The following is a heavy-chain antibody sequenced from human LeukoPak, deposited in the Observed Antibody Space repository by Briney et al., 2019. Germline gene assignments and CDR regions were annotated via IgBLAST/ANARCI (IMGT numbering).Heavy chain of an antibody. CDR2: IYYSGST. CDR1: GGSISSYY. D-gene: IGHD3-3*01. V-gene: IGHV4-59*01. J-gene: IGHJ3*02. Sequence: PSETLSLTCTVSGGSISSYYWSWIRQPPGKGLEWIGYIYYSGSTNYNPSLKSRVTISVDTSKNQFSLKLSSVTAADTAVYYCARVRAIFGVVTPGDAFDIWGQGTMVTVSS. CDR3: ARVRAIFGVVTPGDAFDI.